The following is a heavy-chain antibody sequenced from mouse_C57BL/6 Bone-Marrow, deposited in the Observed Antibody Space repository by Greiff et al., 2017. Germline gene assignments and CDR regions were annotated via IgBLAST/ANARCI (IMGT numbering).Heavy chain of an antibody. J-gene: IGHJ2*01. Sequence: VQLQQSGAELVKPGASVKISCKVSGYAFSTYWMNWVKQRPGKGLEWIGQIYPGDGDTNYNGKFKSKDTLTADKSSSTAYMPLSSLTSEDSAGYFGARDWDYFDYWGQGTTLTVSS. CDR3: ARDWDYFDY. CDR2: IYPGDGDT. D-gene: IGHD4-1*01. CDR1: GYAFSTYW. V-gene: IGHV1-80*01.